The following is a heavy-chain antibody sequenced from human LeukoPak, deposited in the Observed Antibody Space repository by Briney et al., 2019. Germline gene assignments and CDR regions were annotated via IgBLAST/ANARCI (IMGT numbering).Heavy chain of an antibody. CDR1: GGSFSGYY. D-gene: IGHD3-22*01. Sequence: SETLSLTCAVYGGSFSGYYWSWTRQPPGKGLEWIGSIYYSGSTYYNPSLKSRVTISVDTSKNQFSLKLSSVTAADTAVYYCARTPSGYLANWFDPWGQGTLVTVSS. CDR2: IYYSGST. J-gene: IGHJ5*02. CDR3: ARTPSGYLANWFDP. V-gene: IGHV4-34*01.